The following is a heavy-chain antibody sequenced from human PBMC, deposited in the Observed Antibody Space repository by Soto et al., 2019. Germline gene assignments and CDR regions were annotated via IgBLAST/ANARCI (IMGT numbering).Heavy chain of an antibody. CDR2: IYNDGTYS. J-gene: IGHJ4*02. CDR3: TRGPRPISTGTGAY. D-gene: IGHD3-10*01. CDR1: GFIFKMYW. V-gene: IGHV3-74*01. Sequence: QPGGSLRLSCAASGFIFKMYWMHWVRQSPGKGLVWISRIYNDGTYSDYADSVRGRFTISRDNVNDTLYLQMNNLRAEDSGLYYCTRGPRPISTGTGAYWGQGTRVTVSS.